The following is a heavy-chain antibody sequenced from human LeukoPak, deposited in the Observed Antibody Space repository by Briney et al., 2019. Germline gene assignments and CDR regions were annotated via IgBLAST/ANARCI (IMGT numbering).Heavy chain of an antibody. CDR1: GGSINTYY. V-gene: IGHV4-59*01. CDR2: IYDSGRT. J-gene: IGHJ4*02. CDR3: ARGAGWYDY. D-gene: IGHD6-19*01. Sequence: SETLSLTCTVSGGSINTYYWNWIRQPPGQGLEWIAYIYDSGRTNYNPSLRSRVTISADTSKHQSSLKLNSVTAADTAVYYCARGAGWYDYWGQGTLVTVSS.